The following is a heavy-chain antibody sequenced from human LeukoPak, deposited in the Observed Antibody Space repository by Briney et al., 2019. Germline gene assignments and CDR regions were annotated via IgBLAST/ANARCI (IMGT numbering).Heavy chain of an antibody. CDR2: IYTSGST. CDR1: GGSISSYY. V-gene: IGHV4-4*07. D-gene: IGHD3-10*01. J-gene: IGHJ5*02. CDR3: AREIVWFGEPWFDP. Sequence: SETLSLTCTVSGGSISSYYWSWIRQPAGKGLEWIGRIYTSGSTNYNPSLKSRVTMSVDTSKNQFSLKLSSVTAADTAVYYCAREIVWFGEPWFDPWGQGTLVTVSS.